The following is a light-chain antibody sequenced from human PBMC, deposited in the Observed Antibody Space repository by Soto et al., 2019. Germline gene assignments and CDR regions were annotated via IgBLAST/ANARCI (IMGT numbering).Light chain of an antibody. CDR1: QSVLYSSNNKNY. J-gene: IGKJ1*01. CDR2: WAS. Sequence: DIVMTQSPDSLAVSLGERATINCKSSQSVLYSSNNKNYLAWYQQKPGQPPKLLIYWASTRESGVPDRFSGSGSGTDFTLTIRSLQAEDVAVYYCQQYCSTPPTFGQGTKVDIK. V-gene: IGKV4-1*01. CDR3: QQYCSTPPT.